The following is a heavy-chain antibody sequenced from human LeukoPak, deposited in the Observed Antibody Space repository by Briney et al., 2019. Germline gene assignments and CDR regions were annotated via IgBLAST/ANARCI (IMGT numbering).Heavy chain of an antibody. Sequence: GGSLRLSCAASGFSFSSYAMSWVRQAPGKGLEWVSVMSGSGGSTYYADSVKGRFTISRDNSKNTLYLQMNSLRAEDTAVYYCAKDDYYGSGSYYAPFDYWGQGTLVTVSS. J-gene: IGHJ4*02. V-gene: IGHV3-23*01. CDR3: AKDDYYGSGSYYAPFDY. CDR2: MSGSGGST. D-gene: IGHD3-10*01. CDR1: GFSFSSYA.